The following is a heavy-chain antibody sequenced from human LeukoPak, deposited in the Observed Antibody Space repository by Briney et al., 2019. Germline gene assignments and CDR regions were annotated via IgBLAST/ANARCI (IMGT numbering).Heavy chain of an antibody. Sequence: GGSLRLSCAASGFTVSSNYMSWVRQAPGKGLEWVSGISWNSGSIGYADSVKGRFTISRDNAKNSLYLQMNSLRAEDTALYYCAKDNGSGSYGGNFDYWGQGTLVTVSS. CDR1: GFTVSSNY. CDR3: AKDNGSGSYGGNFDY. D-gene: IGHD3-10*01. J-gene: IGHJ4*02. V-gene: IGHV3-9*01. CDR2: ISWNSGSI.